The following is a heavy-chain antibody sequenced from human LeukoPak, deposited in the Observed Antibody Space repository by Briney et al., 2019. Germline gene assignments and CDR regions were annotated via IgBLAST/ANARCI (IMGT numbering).Heavy chain of an antibody. D-gene: IGHD2-2*01. V-gene: IGHV3-48*03. CDR3: AKVQGYCSSPAGPYYFDY. CDR1: GFTFSSYE. Sequence: PGGSLRLSCAVSGFTFSSYEMNWVRQAPGKRLEWLSYITSIGSTIYYADSVKGRFTISRDNAKNSLYQQMNSLRAEDTAIYYCAKVQGYCSSPAGPYYFDYWGKGTRVTVPS. J-gene: IGHJ4*02. CDR2: ITSIGSTI.